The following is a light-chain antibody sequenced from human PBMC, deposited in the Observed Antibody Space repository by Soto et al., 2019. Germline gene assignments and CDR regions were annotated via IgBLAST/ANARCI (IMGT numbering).Light chain of an antibody. V-gene: IGKV3-11*01. CDR3: QQRNPLT. CDR2: DAS. CDR1: QSIGTY. J-gene: IGKJ4*01. Sequence: VVLTHSPSTLSLSPGERATPSCRASQSIGTYLAWYQQKPGQAPRLLIYDASNRATGIPARFTGGGSGTDFTLTITSLEPEDFAVYYCQQRNPLTFGGGTKVDI.